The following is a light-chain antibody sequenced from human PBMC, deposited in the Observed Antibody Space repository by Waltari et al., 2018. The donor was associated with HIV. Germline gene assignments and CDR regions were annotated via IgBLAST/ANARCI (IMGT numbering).Light chain of an antibody. CDR1: QSISSY. J-gene: IGKJ1*01. Sequence: DIQMTQSPSSLSASVGDRVTITCRASQSISSYLNWYQQKPEKAPKLLIYAASSLERGVPSRFSGSVSGTDFTLTISSLQPEDFSTYYCQQSYSTAWTFGQGTRVEIK. CDR3: QQSYSTAWT. CDR2: AAS. V-gene: IGKV1-39*01.